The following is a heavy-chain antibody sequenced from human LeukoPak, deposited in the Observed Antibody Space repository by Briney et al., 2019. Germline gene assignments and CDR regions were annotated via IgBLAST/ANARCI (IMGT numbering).Heavy chain of an antibody. D-gene: IGHD3-9*01. V-gene: IGHV3-21*01. J-gene: IGHJ6*03. CDR1: GFTFSSYS. CDR2: ISSSSSCI. CDR3: AREGGYDILTGYYYYYYYMDV. Sequence: PGGSLRLSCAASGFTFSSYSMNWVRQAPGKGLEWVSSISSSSSCIYYADSVKGRFTISRDNAKNSLYLQMNSLRAEDTAVYYCAREGGYDILTGYYYYYYYMDVWGKGTTVTVSS.